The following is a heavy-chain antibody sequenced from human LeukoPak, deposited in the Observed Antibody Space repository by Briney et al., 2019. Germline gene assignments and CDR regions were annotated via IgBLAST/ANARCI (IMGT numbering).Heavy chain of an antibody. D-gene: IGHD3-10*01. CDR1: GLTFSDNR. CDR3: ARDSTDLLNPMVRGENWFDP. V-gene: IGHV3-23*01. J-gene: IGHJ5*02. Sequence: GGSLRLSCAVSGLTFSDNRMIWVRQAPEKRLEWAAVTAGADDVIQYADSAKGRFTISTDNSKNTLYLQMNSLRAEDTAVYYCARDSTDLLNPMVRGENWFDPWGQGTLVTVSS. CDR2: TAGADDVI.